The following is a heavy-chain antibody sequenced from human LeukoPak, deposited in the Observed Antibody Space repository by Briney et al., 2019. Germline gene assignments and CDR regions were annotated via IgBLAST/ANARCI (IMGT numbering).Heavy chain of an antibody. CDR1: GFVFSRDN. V-gene: IGHV3-48*04. CDR2: ISEAI. Sequence: GGSLRLSCIASGFVFSRDNMNWVRRAPGKGLEWVAHISEAIYYADSVQGRFTISGDNAKNSLYLQVSNLRAEDTAMYYCVREVGRPKTFYFDSWGRGTPVTVSS. CDR3: VREVGRPKTFYFDS. J-gene: IGHJ4*02. D-gene: IGHD3-16*01.